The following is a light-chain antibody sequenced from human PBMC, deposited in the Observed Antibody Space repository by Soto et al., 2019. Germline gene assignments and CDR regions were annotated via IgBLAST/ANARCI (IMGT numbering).Light chain of an antibody. CDR2: DVS. V-gene: IGLV2-14*01. CDR3: SSYTSSSRG. J-gene: IGLJ1*01. CDR1: SSDVGGYNY. Sequence: QSALTQPASVSGSPGQSITISCTGTSSDVGGYNYVSWYQQHPGKAPKLMIYDVSNRPSGVSNRFSGSKSGNTASLTISGLQAEYEADYYCSSYTSSSRGFGTGTKLTVL.